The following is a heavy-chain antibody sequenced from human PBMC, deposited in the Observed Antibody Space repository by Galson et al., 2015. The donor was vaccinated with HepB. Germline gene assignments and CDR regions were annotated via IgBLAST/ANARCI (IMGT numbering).Heavy chain of an antibody. D-gene: IGHD6-13*01. CDR3: ARGIAAPRDY. J-gene: IGHJ4*02. CDR1: GGTFSSYA. V-gene: IGHV1-46*01. CDR2: INCSGGST. Sequence: SVKVSCKASGGTFSSYAISWVRQAPGQGLEWMGIINCSGGSTSYAQKFQGRVTMTRDTSTSTVYMELSSLRSEDTAVYYCARGIAAPRDYWGQGTLVTVSS.